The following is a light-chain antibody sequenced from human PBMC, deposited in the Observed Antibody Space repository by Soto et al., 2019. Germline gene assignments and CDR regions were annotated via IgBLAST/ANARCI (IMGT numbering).Light chain of an antibody. Sequence: EIVLTQSPGTLSLSPGERATLSCRASQSISSNHLAWYQHKPGQAPRLLIYDASSKATGTPDRFSGSGSGTDFTLTISSLEPEDFAVYYCQQRSNWPPITFGQGTRLEIK. CDR1: QSISSNH. J-gene: IGKJ5*01. CDR3: QQRSNWPPIT. CDR2: DAS. V-gene: IGKV3D-20*02.